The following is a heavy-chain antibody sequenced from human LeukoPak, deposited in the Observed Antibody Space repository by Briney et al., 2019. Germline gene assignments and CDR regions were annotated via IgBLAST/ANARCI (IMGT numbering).Heavy chain of an antibody. V-gene: IGHV1-2*02. CDR3: ASSHCSSTSCNKNHYYGMDV. Sequence: NPNXGGTNYAQKFQGRVTMTSDTSISTAYMELSRLRSDDTAVYYCASSHCSSTSCNKNHYYGMDVWGQGTTVTVSS. CDR2: NPNXGGT. J-gene: IGHJ6*02. D-gene: IGHD2-2*01.